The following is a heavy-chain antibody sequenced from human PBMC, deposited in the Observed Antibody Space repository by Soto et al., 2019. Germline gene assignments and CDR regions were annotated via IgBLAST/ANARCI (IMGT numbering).Heavy chain of an antibody. Sequence: PGGSLRLSCAASGFTFSSYNMNWVRQAPGKGLEWVSYISSSSSTIYYADSVQCRFTISKDKAKNSLYLQMNSLRDEDTAVYYCAIALSDYGDDYDTFDIWGQGTMVTVSS. CDR3: AIALSDYGDDYDTFDI. V-gene: IGHV3-48*02. CDR1: GFTFSSYN. D-gene: IGHD4-17*01. CDR2: ISSSSSTI. J-gene: IGHJ3*02.